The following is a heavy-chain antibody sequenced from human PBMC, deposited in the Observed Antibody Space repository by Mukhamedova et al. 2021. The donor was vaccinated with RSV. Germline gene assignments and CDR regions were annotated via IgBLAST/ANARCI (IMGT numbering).Heavy chain of an antibody. D-gene: IGHD6-19*01. V-gene: IGHV1-46*01. CDR3: ARGLSSGLLDY. J-gene: IGHJ4*02. Sequence: GLEWMGVINPRGDSTSYGQKFQGRVNMTRDTSTSTVCMELSSLRSEDTAVHYCARGLSSGLLDYWGQGTLVTVSS. CDR2: INPRGDST.